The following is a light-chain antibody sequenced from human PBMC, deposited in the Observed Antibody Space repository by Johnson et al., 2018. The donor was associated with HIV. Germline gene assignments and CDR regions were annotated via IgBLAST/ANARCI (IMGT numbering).Light chain of an antibody. CDR1: SSNIGNNY. J-gene: IGLJ1*01. Sequence: QSVLTQPPSVSAAPGQKVTISCSGSSSNIGNNYVSWYQQLPGTAPKLLIYDNNKRPSGIPDRFSGSKSGTSATLGITGLQTGDEADYYCGTWDSSLSALAFGTGTKFTV. V-gene: IGLV1-51*01. CDR3: GTWDSSLSALA. CDR2: DNN.